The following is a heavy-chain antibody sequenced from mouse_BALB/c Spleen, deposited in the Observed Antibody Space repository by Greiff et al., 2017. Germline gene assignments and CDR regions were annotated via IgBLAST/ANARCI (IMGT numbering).Heavy chain of an antibody. CDR2: IDPETGGT. D-gene: IGHD1-1*01. Sequence: QVQLKQSGAELVRPGASVTLSCKASGYTFTDYEMHWVKQTPVHGLEWIGAIDPETGGTAYNQKFKGKATLTADKSSSTAYMELRSLTSEDSAVYYCTRGTTEFYAMDYWGQGTSVTVSS. CDR1: GYTFTDYE. J-gene: IGHJ4*01. V-gene: IGHV1-15*01. CDR3: TRGTTEFYAMDY.